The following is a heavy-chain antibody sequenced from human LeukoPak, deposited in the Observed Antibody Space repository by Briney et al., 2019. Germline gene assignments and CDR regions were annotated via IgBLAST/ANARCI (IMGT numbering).Heavy chain of an antibody. CDR2: INHSGST. Sequence: SETLSLTCAVYGGSFSGYYWSWIRQPPGKGLEGIREINHSGSTNYNPSLKSRVTISVDTSKNQFSLKLSSVTAADTAVYYCARGCVVRGKRSKEYFQHWGQGTLVTVSS. V-gene: IGHV4-34*01. D-gene: IGHD3-10*01. CDR3: ARGCVVRGKRSKEYFQH. CDR1: GGSFSGYY. J-gene: IGHJ1*01.